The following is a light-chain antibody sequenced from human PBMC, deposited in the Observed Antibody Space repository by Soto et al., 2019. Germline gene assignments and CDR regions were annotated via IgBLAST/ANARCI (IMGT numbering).Light chain of an antibody. CDR1: SSDFGGYNY. J-gene: IGLJ1*01. CDR2: EVS. Sequence: QSVLTQPASVSGSPGQSITISCTGTSSDFGGYNYVSWYQHLPGKAPKLMIFEVSNRPSGVSNRFSGSKSGNTASLTISGLQADDEADYYCQSYDNSLSGYVFGTGTKVTVL. V-gene: IGLV2-14*01. CDR3: QSYDNSLSGYV.